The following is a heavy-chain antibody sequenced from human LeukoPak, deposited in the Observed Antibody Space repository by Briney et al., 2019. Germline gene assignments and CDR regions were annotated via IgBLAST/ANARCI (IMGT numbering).Heavy chain of an antibody. CDR3: AREWIQPMDV. J-gene: IGHJ6*03. D-gene: IGHD5-18*01. Sequence: GGSLRLSCAASGFTFSTYSLNWVRQAPGKGLEWVSYISSSSSTIYYADSVKGRFTISRDNAKNSLYLQMNSLRAEDTAVYYCAREWIQPMDVWGKGTTVTVSS. CDR1: GFTFSTYS. V-gene: IGHV3-48*01. CDR2: ISSSSSTI.